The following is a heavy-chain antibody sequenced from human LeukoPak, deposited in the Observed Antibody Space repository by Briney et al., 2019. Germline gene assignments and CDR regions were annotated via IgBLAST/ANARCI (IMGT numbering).Heavy chain of an antibody. D-gene: IGHD5-18*01. Sequence: SGPTLVKPTQTLTLTYTFSGFSLSTSGVGVGWIRQPPGKALEWLALIYWNDDKRYSPSLKSRLTITKDTSKNQVVLTMTNMDPVDTATYYCAHERAPRGYSYGYYGYWGQGTLVTVSS. CDR1: GFSLSTSGVG. J-gene: IGHJ4*02. CDR3: AHERAPRGYSYGYYGY. CDR2: IYWNDDK. V-gene: IGHV2-5*01.